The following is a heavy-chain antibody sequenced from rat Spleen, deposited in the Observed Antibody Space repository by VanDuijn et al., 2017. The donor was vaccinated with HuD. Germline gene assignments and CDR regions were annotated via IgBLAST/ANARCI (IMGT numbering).Heavy chain of an antibody. Sequence: EVQLQESGPGLLKPSQSLSLTCSVTGYSITSDYWAWIRKFPGNRMEWLGYINYSGYTGYNPSLRGRISITRDTSKNQFFLQLRSVTTEDTATYYCARFEGASPLDYWGQGVMVPVSS. V-gene: IGHV3-1*01. CDR2: INYSGYT. D-gene: IGHD3-7*01. CDR3: ARFEGASPLDY. J-gene: IGHJ2*01. CDR1: GYSITSDY.